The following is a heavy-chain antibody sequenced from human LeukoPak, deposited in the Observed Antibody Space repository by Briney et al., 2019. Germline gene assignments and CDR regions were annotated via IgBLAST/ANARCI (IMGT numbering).Heavy chain of an antibody. CDR1: GFNFGGHW. CDR3: AGGGGYLIEK. CDR2: IKQDGSEK. D-gene: IGHD2-15*01. Sequence: GGSLRLSCVASGFNFGGHWMNWVRQAPGKGLEWVANIKQDGSEKFYVDSVRGRFTISRDNAKNSLYLRMDSLSAEDTALYYCAGGGGYLIEKWGQGTPVTVSS. V-gene: IGHV3-7*03. J-gene: IGHJ4*02.